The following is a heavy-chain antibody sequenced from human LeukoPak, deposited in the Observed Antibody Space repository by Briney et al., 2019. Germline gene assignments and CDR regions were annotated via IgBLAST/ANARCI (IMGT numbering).Heavy chain of an antibody. CDR3: ARLGRYQLLLGYYYYGMDV. CDR1: GYTFTSYD. V-gene: IGHV1-8*01. Sequence: ASVKVSCKASGYTFTSYDINWVRQAPGQGLEWMGWMNPNSGNTGYAQKFQGRVTMTRNTSISTAYMELSSLRSEDTAVYYCARLGRYQLLLGYYYYGMDVWGQGTTVTVSS. J-gene: IGHJ6*02. D-gene: IGHD2-2*01. CDR2: MNPNSGNT.